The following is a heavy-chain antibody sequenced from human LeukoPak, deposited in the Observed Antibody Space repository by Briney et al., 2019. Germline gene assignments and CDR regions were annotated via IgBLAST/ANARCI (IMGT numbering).Heavy chain of an antibody. J-gene: IGHJ6*03. Sequence: PSETLSLTCTGSGGSISSYYWSWIRQPPGKGLEWIGYIYYSGSTNYNPSLKSRVTISVDTSKNQFSLKLSSVTAADTAVYYCASANYYYYYYMDVWGKGTTVTVSS. V-gene: IGHV4-59*01. CDR2: IYYSGST. CDR1: GGSISSYY. CDR3: ASANYYYYYYMDV.